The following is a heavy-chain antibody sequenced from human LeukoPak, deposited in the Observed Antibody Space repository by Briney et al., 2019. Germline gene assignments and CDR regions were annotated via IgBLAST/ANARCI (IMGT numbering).Heavy chain of an antibody. CDR1: GFTFSNAW. Sequence: TSGGSLRLSCAASGFTFSNAWMSWVRQAPGKGLEWVGRIKSKTDGGTTDYAAPVKGRFTISRDDSKNTLYLQMNSLKTEDTAVYYCRCYRSSSGFDYWGQGTLVTVSS. D-gene: IGHD6-6*01. CDR2: IKSKTDGGTT. J-gene: IGHJ4*02. V-gene: IGHV3-15*01. CDR3: RCYRSSSGFDY.